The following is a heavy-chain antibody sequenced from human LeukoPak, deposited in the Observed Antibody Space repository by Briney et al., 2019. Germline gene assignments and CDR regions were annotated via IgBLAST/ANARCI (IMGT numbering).Heavy chain of an antibody. CDR2: IYTSAST. D-gene: IGHD3-16*02. J-gene: IGHJ6*02. CDR3: ARDPLDYYYYGMDV. V-gene: IGHV4-4*07. Sequence: SETLSLTCSVSGASITSSYWSWIRQTPGKGLEWIGRIYTSASTNYNPSLKSRVTMSVDTSKNQFSLKLSSVTAADTAVYYCARDPLDYYYYGMDVWGQGTTVTVSS. CDR1: GASITSSY.